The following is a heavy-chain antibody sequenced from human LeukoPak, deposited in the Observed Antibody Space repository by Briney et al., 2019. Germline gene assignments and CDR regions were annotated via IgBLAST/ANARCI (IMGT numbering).Heavy chain of an antibody. CDR3: ARGTDFYGSGERDAFDI. CDR2: ISAYNGNT. CDR1: GYTFSNYA. V-gene: IGHV1-18*01. Sequence: GASVKVSCKASGYTFSNYAITWVRQAPGQGLEWMGWISAYNGNTNYAQKLQGRVTMTTDTSTSTAYMELRSLRSDDTAVYYCARGTDFYGSGERDAFDIWGQGTMVTVSS. D-gene: IGHD3-10*01. J-gene: IGHJ3*02.